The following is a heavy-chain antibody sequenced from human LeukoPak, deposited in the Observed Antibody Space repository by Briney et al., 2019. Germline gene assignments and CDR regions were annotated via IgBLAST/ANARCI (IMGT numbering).Heavy chain of an antibody. CDR1: GDSISRSNYY. D-gene: IGHD3-22*01. J-gene: IGHJ3*02. CDR2: IYYSGST. V-gene: IGHV4-39*01. CDR3: EGSSGSVRTNAFDI. Sequence: PSETLSLTCTVSGDSISRSNYYWGWIRQPPGKGLEWIVSIYYSGSTYYNPSLKSRVTISVDTSKNQFSLKLSSVTAADTAVYYCEGSSGSVRTNAFDIWGQGTMVTVSS.